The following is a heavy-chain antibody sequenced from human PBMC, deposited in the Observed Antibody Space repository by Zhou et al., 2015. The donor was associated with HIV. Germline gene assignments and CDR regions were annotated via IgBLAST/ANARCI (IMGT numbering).Heavy chain of an antibody. V-gene: IGHV1-69*08. J-gene: IGHJ4*02. Sequence: QLVQSGPEVKKPGSSVKVSCKASGGTFSSYTISWVRQAPGQGLEWMGRIIPILGIANYAQKFQGRVTITADKSTSTAYMELSSLRSEDTAVYYCARDMAPGYSSGDFPYWGQGTLVTVSS. CDR1: GGTFSSYT. CDR3: ARDMAPGYSSGDFPY. CDR2: IIPILGIA. D-gene: IGHD6-19*01.